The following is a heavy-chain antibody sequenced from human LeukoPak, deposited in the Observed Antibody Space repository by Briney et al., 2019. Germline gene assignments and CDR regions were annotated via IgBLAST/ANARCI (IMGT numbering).Heavy chain of an antibody. CDR2: IYYSGST. D-gene: IGHD3-22*01. CDR3: ARSYYYDSSGYSEPYYFDY. V-gene: IGHV4-59*08. J-gene: IGHJ4*02. CDR1: GGSLSSYY. Sequence: SETLSLTCTVSGGSLSSYYWSWIRQPPGKGLEWIGYIYYSGSTIYNPSLKSRVTISVDASKNQFCLKLSSVTAADTAVYYCARSYYYDSSGYSEPYYFDYWGQGTLVTVSS.